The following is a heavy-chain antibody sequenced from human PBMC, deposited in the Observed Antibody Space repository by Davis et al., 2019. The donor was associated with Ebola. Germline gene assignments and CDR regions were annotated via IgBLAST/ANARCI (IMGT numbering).Heavy chain of an antibody. CDR1: GFTFSSYW. Sequence: PGGSLRLSCAASGFTFSSYWMHWVRQAPGKGLVWVSRINSDGSSTSYADSVKGRFTISRDNAKNTLYLQMNSLRAEDTAVYYCAGDRLYCSSTSCRNWFDPWGQGTLVTVSS. V-gene: IGHV3-74*01. J-gene: IGHJ5*02. D-gene: IGHD2-2*01. CDR3: AGDRLYCSSTSCRNWFDP. CDR2: INSDGSST.